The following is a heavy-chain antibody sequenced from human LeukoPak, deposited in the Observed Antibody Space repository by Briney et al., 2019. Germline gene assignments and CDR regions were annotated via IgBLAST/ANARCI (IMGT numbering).Heavy chain of an antibody. J-gene: IGHJ4*02. CDR3: ARGETYYYHYFDY. CDR2: IKRDGSEK. CDR1: GFTFRSYW. D-gene: IGHD1-26*01. Sequence: GGSLRLSCVASGFTFRSYWMNWVRQAPVKGLEWVANIKRDGSEKYYVDSVKGRFTISRDNAKTSLYLQMNSLRAEDTAVYYCARGETYYYHYFDYWGQGTLVTVSS. V-gene: IGHV3-7*05.